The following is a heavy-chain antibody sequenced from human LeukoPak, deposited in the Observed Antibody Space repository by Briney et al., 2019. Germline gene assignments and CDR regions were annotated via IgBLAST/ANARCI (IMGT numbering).Heavy chain of an antibody. V-gene: IGHV1-69*13. CDR3: ARRYCSGGSCWEDY. J-gene: IGHJ4*02. Sequence: EASVKVSCKASGGTFSSYAISWVRQAPGQGLEWMGGIIPIFGTANYAQKFQGRVTITADESTSTAYMELSSLRSEDTAVYYCARRYCSGGSCWEDYWGQGTLVTVSS. CDR1: GGTFSSYA. D-gene: IGHD2-15*01. CDR2: IIPIFGTA.